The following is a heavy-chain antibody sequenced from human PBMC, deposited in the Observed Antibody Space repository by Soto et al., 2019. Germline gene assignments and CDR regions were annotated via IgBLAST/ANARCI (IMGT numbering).Heavy chain of an antibody. J-gene: IGHJ5*02. D-gene: IGHD3-10*01. CDR3: ARELRVRGVINWFDP. V-gene: IGHV4-34*01. CDR2: INHSGST. Sequence: SETLSLTCAVYGGSFSGYYWSWIRQPPGKGLEWIGEINHSGSTNYNPSLKSRVTISVDTSKNQFSLKLSSVTAADTAVYYCARELRVRGVINWFDPWGQGTLVTVSS. CDR1: GGSFSGYY.